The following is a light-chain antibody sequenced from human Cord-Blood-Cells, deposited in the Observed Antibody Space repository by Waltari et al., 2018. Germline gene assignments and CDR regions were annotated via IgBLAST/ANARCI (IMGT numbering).Light chain of an antibody. CDR3: CSGAESSTFV. CDR1: SSDVGSYNL. CDR2: EGS. J-gene: IGLJ1*01. Sequence: QSALTQPASVSGSPGQSITISCTGTSSDVGSYNLVSWYQQHPGKAPKLMTYEGSKRPSGVSNRFSGSKAGNTASLTISGLQAENEADYDCCSGAESSTFVFRTGTKVTVL. V-gene: IGLV2-23*03.